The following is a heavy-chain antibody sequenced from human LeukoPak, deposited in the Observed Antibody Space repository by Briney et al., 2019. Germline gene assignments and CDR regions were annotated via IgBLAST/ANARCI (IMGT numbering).Heavy chain of an antibody. V-gene: IGHV4-34*01. Sequence: PSETLSLTCAVYGGSFSGYYWSWIRQPPWKGLEWIGEINHSGSTNYNPSLKSRVTISVDTSKNQFSLKLSSVTAADTAVYYCARVNPKYCSGGSCYPNFDYWGQGTLVTVSS. CDR3: ARVNPKYCSGGSCYPNFDY. CDR1: GGSFSGYY. D-gene: IGHD2-15*01. J-gene: IGHJ4*02. CDR2: INHSGST.